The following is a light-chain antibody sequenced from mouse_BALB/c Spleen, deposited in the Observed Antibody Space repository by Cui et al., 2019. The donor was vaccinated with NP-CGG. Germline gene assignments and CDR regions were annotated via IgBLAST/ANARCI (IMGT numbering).Light chain of an antibody. CDR2: GTN. V-gene: IGLV1*01. CDR1: TGAVTTSNY. Sequence: AFVTQESSPTTSPGETVTLTCRSSTGAVTTSNYANWVQEKPDHLFTGLIGGTNNRVPGVPARFSGSLIGDKAAPTITGAQTEDEAIYFCALWYSNHWVFGGGTKLTVL. J-gene: IGLJ1*01. CDR3: ALWYSNHWV.